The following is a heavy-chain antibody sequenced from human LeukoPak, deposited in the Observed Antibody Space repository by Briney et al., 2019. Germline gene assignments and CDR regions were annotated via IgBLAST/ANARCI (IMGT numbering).Heavy chain of an antibody. V-gene: IGHV1-18*01. CDR3: VPRKEWSCYMDV. Sequence: ASVKVSCKASGYAFTSYGISWVRQAPGQGLEWMGWISAYNGNTNYAQKLQGRVTMTTDTSTSTAYMELRSLRAEDTAVYYCVPRKEWSCYMDVWGKGTTVTVSS. J-gene: IGHJ6*03. CDR2: ISAYNGNT. CDR1: GYAFTSYG. D-gene: IGHD3-3*01.